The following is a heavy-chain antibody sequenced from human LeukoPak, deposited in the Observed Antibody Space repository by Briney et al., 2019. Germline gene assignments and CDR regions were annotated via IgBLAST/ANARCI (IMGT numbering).Heavy chain of an antibody. D-gene: IGHD4-17*01. J-gene: IGHJ5*02. CDR1: GFTVSSNY. Sequence: PGGSLRLSCAASGFTVSSNYMSWVRQAPGKGLEWVSVIYSGGSTYYAGSVKGRFTISRDNSKNTLYLQMNSLSAEDTAVYYCARAYGDYEQGFDPWGQGTLVTVSS. V-gene: IGHV3-66*01. CDR3: ARAYGDYEQGFDP. CDR2: IYSGGST.